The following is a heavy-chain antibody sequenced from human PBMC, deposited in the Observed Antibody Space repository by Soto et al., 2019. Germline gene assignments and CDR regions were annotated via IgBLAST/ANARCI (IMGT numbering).Heavy chain of an antibody. CDR1: GFTFNNYA. CDR3: ARGSTGSSYYYMDV. J-gene: IGHJ6*03. CDR2: LTSGGYT. Sequence: GGSLRLSCAASGFTFNNYAMTWVRQAPAEGLEWVSALTSGGYTSYADSVKGRFTISRDMSKNTFYLQMNSLRAEDTAIYYCARGSTGSSYYYMDVWGKGTTVTVSS. V-gene: IGHV3-23*01. D-gene: IGHD2-2*01.